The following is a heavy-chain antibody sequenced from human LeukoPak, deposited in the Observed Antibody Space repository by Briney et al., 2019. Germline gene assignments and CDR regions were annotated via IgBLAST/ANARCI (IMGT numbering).Heavy chain of an antibody. CDR1: GFTFNTYE. V-gene: IGHV3-48*03. D-gene: IGHD3-10*01. Sequence: GGSLRLSCAASGFTFNTYEMNWVRQAPGKGLEWVSYISSTGSAIHYADSVKGRFTISRDNAQNSLLLQMNSLRAEDTAVYYRGRLWRGFGELIPWGQGTLVIVSS. CDR2: ISSTGSAI. J-gene: IGHJ5*02. CDR3: GRLWRGFGELIP.